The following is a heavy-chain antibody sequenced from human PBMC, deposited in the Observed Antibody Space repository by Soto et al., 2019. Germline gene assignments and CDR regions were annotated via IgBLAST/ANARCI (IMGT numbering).Heavy chain of an antibody. Sequence: EVQLVESGGGLVQPGGSLRLSCAASGFTFSSYWMHWVRQAPGKGLVGVSRINSDGSITSYEDSVKGRFTISRDKAKNTLYLQMNTLRAEDTAVYYCARMWAVAGLYYYYGMDVWGQWTTVTVSS. CDR1: GFTFSSYW. V-gene: IGHV3-74*01. D-gene: IGHD6-19*01. J-gene: IGHJ6*02. CDR2: INSDGSIT. CDR3: ARMWAVAGLYYYYGMDV.